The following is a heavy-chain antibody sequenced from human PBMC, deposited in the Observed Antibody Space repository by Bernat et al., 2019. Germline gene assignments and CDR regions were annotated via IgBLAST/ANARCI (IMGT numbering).Heavy chain of an antibody. CDR3: ARDRAVSTNYYYCMDV. CDR2: IWYDGSNN. CDR1: GFTFSSYG. J-gene: IGHJ6*02. D-gene: IGHD4-11*01. V-gene: IGHV3-33*01. Sequence: QVQLVESGGGVVQPGRSLRLSCAASGFTFSSYGMHWVRQAPGKGLEWVTLIWYDGSNNYYVDSVKGRFTISRDNSRNTLYLLMNSLRAEDTAVYYCARDRAVSTNYYYCMDVWVQGTTVTVSS.